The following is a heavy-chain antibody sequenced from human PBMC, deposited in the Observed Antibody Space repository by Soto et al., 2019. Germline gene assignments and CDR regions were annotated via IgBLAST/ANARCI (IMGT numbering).Heavy chain of an antibody. CDR1: GYTFINYA. CDR2: INAGKGDT. D-gene: IGHD6-25*01. V-gene: IGHV1-3*01. CDR3: ARDRSAAFDP. J-gene: IGHJ5*02. Sequence: QVQLVQSGAEVKKPGASVKVSCKASGYTFINYAIHWVRQAPGQRLEWMGWINAGKGDTTYSQKIQGRVXIXXDTSASIAYMELSSLTSEDTAVYYCARDRSAAFDPWGQGTLVTVSS.